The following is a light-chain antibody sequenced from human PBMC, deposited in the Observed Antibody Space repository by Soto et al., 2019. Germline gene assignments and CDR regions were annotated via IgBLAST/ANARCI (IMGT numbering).Light chain of an antibody. V-gene: IGKV1-5*02. Sequence: DIQMTQSASALSASVGDRVTIICRASQSISSWLAWYQQKPGKAPKLLIYDASSLESGVPSRFSGSGSGTEFTLTISSLQPDDFATYYCQQYNSYSFGQGTKVDIK. CDR1: QSISSW. CDR3: QQYNSYS. J-gene: IGKJ1*01. CDR2: DAS.